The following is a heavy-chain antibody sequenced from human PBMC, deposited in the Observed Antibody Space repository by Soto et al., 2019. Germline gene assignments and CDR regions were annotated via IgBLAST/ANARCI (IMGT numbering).Heavy chain of an antibody. V-gene: IGHV4-59*01. D-gene: IGHD5-18*01. CDR3: AIALYRYGTKFDS. CDR2: IYYSGST. Sequence: SETLSLTCTVSGGSISSYYWSWIRQPPGKGLEWIGYIYYSGSTNYNPSLKSRVTISVDTSKNQFSLKLSSVTAADTAVYYCAIALYRYGTKFDSPGQGTLVTVSS. CDR1: GGSISSYY. J-gene: IGHJ5*01.